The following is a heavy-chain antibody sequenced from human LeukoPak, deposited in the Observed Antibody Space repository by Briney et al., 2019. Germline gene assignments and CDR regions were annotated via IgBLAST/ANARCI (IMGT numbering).Heavy chain of an antibody. Sequence: GGSLRLSCTVSGFTFSTYDMSWVRLTPGKGLEWVSTVTNSGGSTYYADSVEGRFTISRDNSKNTLYLQMNSLRAEDTAVYYCAKPPEVGATVGYFDYWGQGTLVTVSS. V-gene: IGHV3-23*01. J-gene: IGHJ4*02. CDR2: VTNSGGST. CDR1: GFTFSTYD. CDR3: AKPPEVGATVGYFDY. D-gene: IGHD1-26*01.